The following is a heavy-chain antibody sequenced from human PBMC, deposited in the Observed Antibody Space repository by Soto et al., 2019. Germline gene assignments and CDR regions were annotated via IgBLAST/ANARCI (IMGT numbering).Heavy chain of an antibody. Sequence: SETLSLTCTVSGDSISTSNNYWGWIRQPPGKTLEWIASSYSSGSTYYYPSLKSRVAISVDSSKNQFSLQLTSMTAADTAVYYCARHRIGTVRAVFDSWGQGLLVTVSS. J-gene: IGHJ4*02. CDR2: SYSSGST. D-gene: IGHD3-10*01. CDR1: GDSISTSNNY. CDR3: ARHRIGTVRAVFDS. V-gene: IGHV4-39*01.